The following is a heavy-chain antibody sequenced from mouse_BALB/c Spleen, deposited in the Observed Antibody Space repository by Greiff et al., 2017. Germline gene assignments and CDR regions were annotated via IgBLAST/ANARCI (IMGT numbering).Heavy chain of an antibody. V-gene: IGHV5-6-3*01. CDR1: GFTFSSYG. CDR3: ARERGYAMDY. J-gene: IGHJ4*01. Sequence: EVQVVESGGGLVQPGGSLKLSCAASGFTFSSYGMSWVRQTPDKRLELVATINSNGGSTYYPDSVKGRFTISRDNAKNTLYLQMSSLKSEDTAMYYCARERGYAMDYWGQGTSVTVSS. CDR2: INSNGGST.